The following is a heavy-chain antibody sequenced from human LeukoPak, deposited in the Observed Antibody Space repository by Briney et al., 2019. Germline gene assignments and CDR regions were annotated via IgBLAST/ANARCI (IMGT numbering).Heavy chain of an antibody. V-gene: IGHV3-21*01. J-gene: IGHJ4*02. CDR3: ARASGIVVVPAAKVFDY. CDR1: GFTFSSYS. D-gene: IGHD2-2*01. CDR2: ISSSSYI. Sequence: GGSLRLSCAASGFTFSSYSMNWVRQAPGKGLEWVSSISSSSYIYYADSVKGRFTISRDNAKNSLYLQMNSLRAEDTAVYYCARASGIVVVPAAKVFDYWGQGTLVTVSS.